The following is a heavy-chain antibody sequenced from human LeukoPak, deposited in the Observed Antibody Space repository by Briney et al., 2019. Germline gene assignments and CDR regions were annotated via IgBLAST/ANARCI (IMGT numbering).Heavy chain of an antibody. CDR1: GYTFTSYY. V-gene: IGHV1-46*01. D-gene: IGHD5-24*01. J-gene: IGHJ4*02. Sequence: ASVKVSCKASGYTFTSYYMHWVRQAPGQGLEWMGIINPSGGSTSYAQKFQGRVTMTRDTSTSTVYMELSSLRSEDTAVYYCARVSAEMATITYARRERYFFDYWGQGTLVTVSS. CDR3: ARVSAEMATITYARRERYFFDY. CDR2: INPSGGST.